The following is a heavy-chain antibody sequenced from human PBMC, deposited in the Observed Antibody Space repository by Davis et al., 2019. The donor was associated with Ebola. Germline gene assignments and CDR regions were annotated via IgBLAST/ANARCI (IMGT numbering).Heavy chain of an antibody. CDR2: IYYSRST. CDR1: GGSISSSSYY. J-gene: IGHJ6*02. V-gene: IGHV4-39*01. Sequence: SETLSLTCTVSGGSISSSSYYWGWIRQPPGKGLEWIGSIYYSRSTYYNPSLKSRVTISVDTSKNQFSLKLSSVTAADTAVYYCARQRVEYQLLFRYYYGMDVWGQGTTVTVSS. CDR3: ARQRVEYQLLFRYYYGMDV. D-gene: IGHD2-2*01.